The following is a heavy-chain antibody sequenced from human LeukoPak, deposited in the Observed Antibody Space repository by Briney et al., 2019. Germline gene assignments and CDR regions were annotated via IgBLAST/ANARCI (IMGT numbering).Heavy chain of an antibody. V-gene: IGHV3-7*03. CDR2: IKQDGSEK. CDR3: AKDVAYYDILTGYTHYFDY. J-gene: IGHJ4*02. CDR1: GFTFSSYW. Sequence: GGSLRLSCAASGFTFSSYWMSWVRQAPGKGLEWVANIKQDGSEKYYVDSVKGRFTISRDNAKNSLYLQMNSLRAEDTAVSYCAKDVAYYDILTGYTHYFDYWGQGTLVTVSS. D-gene: IGHD3-9*01.